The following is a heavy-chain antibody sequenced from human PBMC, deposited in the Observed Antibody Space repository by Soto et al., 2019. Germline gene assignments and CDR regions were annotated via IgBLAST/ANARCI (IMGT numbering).Heavy chain of an antibody. CDR1: GGSFISYT. V-gene: IGHV1-69*08. CDR3: ARDDYGDYNVDNWFDP. D-gene: IGHD4-17*01. CDR2: ITPSLDLA. Sequence: QVQLVPSGAEVKKPGSSVKVSCKASGGSFISYTISWVRQAPGQGLEWMGKITPSLDLANYAQKFQGRVTITADKATSTAYMELSSLRSEDTAVYFCARDDYGDYNVDNWFDPWGQGTLVTVSS. J-gene: IGHJ5*02.